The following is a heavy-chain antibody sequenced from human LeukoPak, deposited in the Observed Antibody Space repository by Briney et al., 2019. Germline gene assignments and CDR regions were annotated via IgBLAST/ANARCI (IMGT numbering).Heavy chain of an antibody. Sequence: ASVKVSCKASGYTFSSYAMNWVRQAPGQGLERMGWINTNTGNPTYAQGFTGRFVFSLDTSVSTAYLQISSLKAEDTAVYYCARDRPVPYYYDSSGPRFDPWGQGTLVTVSS. CDR2: INTNTGNP. V-gene: IGHV7-4-1*02. CDR1: GYTFSSYA. CDR3: ARDRPVPYYYDSSGPRFDP. J-gene: IGHJ5*02. D-gene: IGHD3-22*01.